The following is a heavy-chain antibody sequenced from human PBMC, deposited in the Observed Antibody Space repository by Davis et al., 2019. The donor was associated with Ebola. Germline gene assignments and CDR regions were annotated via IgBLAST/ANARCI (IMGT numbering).Heavy chain of an antibody. CDR3: VRQRAEYYDTRGYLTRRAQYFDL. Sequence: SETLSLTCAVYGGSFTDYFWSWIRQPPGKGLEWIGDTSHHPDYTNYSPSFGGRVTISVDSSKNQFSLKIHSVTASDTATYYCVRQRAEYYDTRGYLTRRAQYFDLWGRGTLVTVSS. CDR2: TSHHPDYT. J-gene: IGHJ2*01. D-gene: IGHD3-22*01. CDR1: GGSFTDYF. V-gene: IGHV4-34*01.